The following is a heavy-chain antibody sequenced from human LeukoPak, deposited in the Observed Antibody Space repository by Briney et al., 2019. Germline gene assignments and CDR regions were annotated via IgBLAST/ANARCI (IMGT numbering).Heavy chain of an antibody. J-gene: IGHJ4*02. D-gene: IGHD3-16*02. CDR1: GYTFTSYG. CDR3: TRGRYRKYYFDY. Sequence: ASVKVSCKASGYTFTSYGISWVRQAPGQGLEWMGWMNPNSGRTGYAQNFQGRITITRNTSISTAYMELSSLRSEDTAVYYCTRGRYRKYYFDYWGQGTLVTVSS. CDR2: MNPNSGRT. V-gene: IGHV1-8*03.